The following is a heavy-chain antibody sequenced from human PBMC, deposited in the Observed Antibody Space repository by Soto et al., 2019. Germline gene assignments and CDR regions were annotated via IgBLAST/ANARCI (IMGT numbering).Heavy chain of an antibody. V-gene: IGHV3-48*02. CDR2: ISKSSTTI. Sequence: GGSLRLSCIASGFTLSTYSMTWVRQAPGKGLGWLSYISKSSTTINYADSVKGRFTISRDNAKNSVYLEMSSLRDEDSAVYYCARDPPNFYYYGMDVWGHGTTVTVSS. CDR3: ARDPPNFYYYGMDV. J-gene: IGHJ6*02. CDR1: GFTLSTYS.